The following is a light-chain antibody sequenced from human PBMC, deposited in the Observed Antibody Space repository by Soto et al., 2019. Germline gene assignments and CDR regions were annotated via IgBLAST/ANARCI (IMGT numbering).Light chain of an antibody. Sequence: DIQMTQSPSTLSASVGDRVTITCRASQSISSWLAWYQQKPGKAPKLLIYDASSLESGVPSRFSGSGSGTAFTPAISSLQPDDFATYYCQRSGTFGQGTKVEIE. CDR3: QRSGT. J-gene: IGKJ1*01. CDR1: QSISSW. V-gene: IGKV1-5*01. CDR2: DAS.